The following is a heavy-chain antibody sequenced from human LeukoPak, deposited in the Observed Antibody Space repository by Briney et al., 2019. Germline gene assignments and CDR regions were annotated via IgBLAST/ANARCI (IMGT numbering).Heavy chain of an antibody. D-gene: IGHD3-22*01. J-gene: IGHJ4*02. V-gene: IGHV3-23*01. CDR3: AKGSYYDSSGSFYFDY. Sequence: GGSLRLSCAASGLTFSSHAMSWVRQAPGKGLEWVSGISGSGDNTYYADSAKGRFTISRDNSKNTLYVQVNSLGTEDTAAYYCAKGSYYDSSGSFYFDYWGQGTLVTVSS. CDR2: ISGSGDNT. CDR1: GLTFSSHA.